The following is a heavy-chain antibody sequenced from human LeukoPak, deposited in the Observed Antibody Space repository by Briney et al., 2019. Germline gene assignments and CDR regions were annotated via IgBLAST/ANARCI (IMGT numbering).Heavy chain of an antibody. CDR2: ISYDGSNK. V-gene: IGHV3-30-3*01. D-gene: IGHD4-17*01. CDR3: ARDGATVTTSLDWYFDL. J-gene: IGHJ2*01. CDR1: GFTFSSYA. Sequence: GRSLRLSCAASGFTFSSYAMHWVRQAPGKGLEWVAVISYDGSNKYYADSVKGRFTISRDNSKNTLYLQMNSLRAEDTAVYYCARDGATVTTSLDWYFDLWGRGTLVTVSS.